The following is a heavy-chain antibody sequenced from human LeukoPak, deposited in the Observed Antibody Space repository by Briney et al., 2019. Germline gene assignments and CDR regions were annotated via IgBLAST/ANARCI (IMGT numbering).Heavy chain of an antibody. CDR1: GFTFSSYS. Sequence: GGSLRLSCAASGFTFSSYSMNWVRQAPGKGLEWVSSISSINIYYADSVEGRFTISRDNARNSLYLQMNSLRAEDTAVYYCARDLGVIVHPSDYWGQGTLVTVSS. CDR2: ISSINI. V-gene: IGHV3-21*01. J-gene: IGHJ4*02. D-gene: IGHD3-16*02. CDR3: ARDLGVIVHPSDY.